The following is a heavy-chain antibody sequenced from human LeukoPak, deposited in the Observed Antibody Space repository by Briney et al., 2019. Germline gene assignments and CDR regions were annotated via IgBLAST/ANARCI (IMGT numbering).Heavy chain of an antibody. V-gene: IGHV4-59*08. CDR3: ARYYCGGACYYFSD. CDR2: ISYSGST. J-gene: IGHJ4*02. CDR1: GGSISSYY. D-gene: IGHD2-21*02. Sequence: SETLSLTCTVSGGSISSYYWSWIRQPPGKGLEWLGYISYSGSTNYNPSLKSRVTISVDTSKNQFSLRLSSVTAADTAVYYCARYYCGGACYYFSDWGQGTLVTVSS.